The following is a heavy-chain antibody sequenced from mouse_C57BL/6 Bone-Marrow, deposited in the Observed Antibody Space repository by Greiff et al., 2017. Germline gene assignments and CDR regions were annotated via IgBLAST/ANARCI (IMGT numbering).Heavy chain of an antibody. CDR3: ARDYGSSYWYFDV. D-gene: IGHD1-1*01. CDR1: GYTFTSYD. CDR2: IYPRDGST. V-gene: IGHV1-85*01. J-gene: IGHJ1*03. Sequence: VQLQESGPELVKPGASVKLSCKASGYTFTSYDINWVKQRPGQGLEWIGWIYPRDGSTKYNETFKGKATLTVATSTSTAYMELHSRTSEDSAVYFCARDYGSSYWYFDVGGTGTTVTVSS.